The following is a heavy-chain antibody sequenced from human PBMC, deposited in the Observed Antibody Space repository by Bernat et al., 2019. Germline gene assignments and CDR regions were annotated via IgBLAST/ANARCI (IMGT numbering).Heavy chain of an antibody. CDR3: ARDCSGGSCYYGPVEFDY. CDR1: GFTFSSYS. V-gene: IGHV3-21*01. Sequence: EVQLVESGGGLVKPGGSLRLSCAASGFTFSSYSMNWVRQAPGKGLEWVSSISSSSSYIYYADSVKGRFTISRDNAKNSLYLQMNSLRAEDTAVYYCARDCSGGSCYYGPVEFDYWGQGTLVTVSS. J-gene: IGHJ4*02. CDR2: ISSSSSYI. D-gene: IGHD2-15*01.